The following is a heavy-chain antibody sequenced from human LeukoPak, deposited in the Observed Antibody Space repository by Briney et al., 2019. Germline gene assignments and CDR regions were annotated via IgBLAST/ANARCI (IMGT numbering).Heavy chain of an antibody. J-gene: IGHJ4*02. CDR2: ISSSSSYI. CDR1: GFTFSSYS. V-gene: IGHV3-21*04. D-gene: IGHD6-19*01. CDR3: ARGYSSGWHPYYFDY. Sequence: GGSLRLSCAASGFTFSSYSMNWVRQAPGKGLEWVSSISSSSSYIYYADSVKGRLTISRDNAKNSLYLQMNSLRAEDTALYHCARGYSSGWHPYYFDYWGQGTLVTVSS.